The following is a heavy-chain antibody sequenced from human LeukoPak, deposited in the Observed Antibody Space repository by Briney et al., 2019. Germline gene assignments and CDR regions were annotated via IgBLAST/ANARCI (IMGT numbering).Heavy chain of an antibody. CDR3: AKGTVRSARCSLDY. CDR1: GFTFSHYA. Sequence: PGGSLRLSCAASGFTFSHYAMSWVRQAPGKGLEWVSGMSGSGGSTQYADSVKGRLTVSRDNSKNTLYLQINSLRAEDTAIYYCAKGTVRSARCSLDYWGQGTLVTVSS. J-gene: IGHJ4*02. CDR2: MSGSGGST. D-gene: IGHD3-10*02. V-gene: IGHV3-23*01.